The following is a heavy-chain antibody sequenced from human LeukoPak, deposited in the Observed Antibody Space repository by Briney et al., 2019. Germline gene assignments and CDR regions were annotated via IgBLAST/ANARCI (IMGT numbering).Heavy chain of an antibody. V-gene: IGHV5-51*01. CDR1: GYSFTSYW. J-gene: IGHJ4*02. Sequence: GEPLKISCQGSGYSFTSYWIGWVRHMPGKGLEWMGIIYPSDSETRYSPSFPGQVTISVDKSVSTAYLQWSSLKASDTAMYYCARRYGGNSRAFDYWGQGTLVTVSS. D-gene: IGHD4-23*01. CDR3: ARRYGGNSRAFDY. CDR2: IYPSDSET.